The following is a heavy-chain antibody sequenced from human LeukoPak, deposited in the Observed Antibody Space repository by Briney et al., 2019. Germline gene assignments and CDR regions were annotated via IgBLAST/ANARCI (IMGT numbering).Heavy chain of an antibody. CDR1: GFTFSSYA. D-gene: IGHD3-10*01. CDR3: ATLNMVRGALFDY. J-gene: IGHJ4*02. Sequence: GGSLRLSCAASGFTFSSYAMHWVRQAPGKGLEWVAVISYDGSNKYYADSVKGRFTISRDNSKNTLYLQMNSLRAEDTAVYYCATLNMVRGALFDYWGQGTLVTVSS. CDR2: ISYDGSNK. V-gene: IGHV3-30-3*01.